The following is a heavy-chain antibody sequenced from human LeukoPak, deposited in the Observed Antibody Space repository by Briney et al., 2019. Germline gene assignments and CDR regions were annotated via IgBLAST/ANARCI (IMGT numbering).Heavy chain of an antibody. CDR3: ARDGGYCSGGSCYSPYYYYGMDV. D-gene: IGHD2-15*01. V-gene: IGHV1-69*06. CDR1: GGTFSSYA. CDR2: IIPIFGTA. J-gene: IGHJ6*04. Sequence: ASVKVSCKASGGTFSSYAISWVRQAPGQGLEWMGGIIPIFGTANYAQKFQGRVTITADKSTSTAYMELSSLRSEDTAVYYCARDGGYCSGGSCYSPYYYYGMDVWGKGTTVTVSS.